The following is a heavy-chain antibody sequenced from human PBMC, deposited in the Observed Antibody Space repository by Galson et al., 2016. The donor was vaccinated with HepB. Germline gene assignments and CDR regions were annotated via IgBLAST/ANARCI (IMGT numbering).Heavy chain of an antibody. V-gene: IGHV3-30*18. D-gene: IGHD1-7*01. CDR1: GFTFSIYG. CDR2: LSYDGSHQ. J-gene: IGHJ5*01. Sequence: SLRLSCAASGFTFSIYGMHWVRQAPGKGLESVAVLSYDGSHQYSADSVKGRFTISRDNSKNLLFLQMDRLRADDTAMYYCAKDLERTSWTSWRDSWGRGTPVSVSS. CDR3: AKDLERTSWTSWRDS.